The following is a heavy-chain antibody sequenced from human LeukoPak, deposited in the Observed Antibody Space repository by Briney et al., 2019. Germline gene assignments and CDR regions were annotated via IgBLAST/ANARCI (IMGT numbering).Heavy chain of an antibody. CDR1: GYTFTGYY. V-gene: IGHV1-2*02. CDR2: INPNSGGT. D-gene: IGHD3-22*01. Sequence: GASVKVSCKASGYTFTGYYMHWWRQPPGQGFEWMGWINPNSGGTNYAQKFQGRVTMTRDTSISTAYMELSRLRSDDTAVYYCASSDYYDSSGPDYWGQGTLVTVSS. J-gene: IGHJ4*02. CDR3: ASSDYYDSSGPDY.